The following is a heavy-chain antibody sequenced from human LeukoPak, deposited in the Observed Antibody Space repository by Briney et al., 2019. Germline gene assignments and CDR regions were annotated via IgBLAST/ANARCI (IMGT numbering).Heavy chain of an antibody. D-gene: IGHD6-13*01. CDR2: IIPIFGTA. CDR1: GGTFSIYA. Sequence: SVNVSCKASGGTFSIYAISWVRQAPGQGLEWMGGIIPIFGTANYAQKFQGRVTITADESTSTAYMELSSLRSEDTAVYYCARDQIPYSSSSTAYYYYGMDVWGQGTTVTVSS. V-gene: IGHV1-69*01. CDR3: ARDQIPYSSSSTAYYYYGMDV. J-gene: IGHJ6*02.